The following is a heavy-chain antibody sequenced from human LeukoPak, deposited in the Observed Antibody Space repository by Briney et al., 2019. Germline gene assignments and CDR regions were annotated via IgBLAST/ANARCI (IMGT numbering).Heavy chain of an antibody. CDR2: ISPSGGSR. CDR3: AKFSAFTSNWYKTPFDC. CDR1: GFIFGSCA. D-gene: IGHD6-13*01. V-gene: IGHV3-23*01. J-gene: IGHJ4*02. Sequence: PGGSLRLSCAASGFIFGSCAMSWVRQSPGKGLEWVSAISPSGGSRYYADSVKGRFTIPRDNSKNTLYLQMNSLRAEETAIYYCAKFSAFTSNWYKTPFDCWGQGTLVTVSS.